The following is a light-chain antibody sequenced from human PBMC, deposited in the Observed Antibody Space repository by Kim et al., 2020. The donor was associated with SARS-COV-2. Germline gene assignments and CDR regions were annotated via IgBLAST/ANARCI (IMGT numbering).Light chain of an antibody. V-gene: IGKV4-1*01. CDR3: QQYYSTPWT. J-gene: IGKJ1*01. Sequence: KATTNCKSSQSVLYSSNNKSYLAWYQQKPGQPPTLLIYWASTRESGVPDRFSGSGSGTDFTLTISSLQAEDVAVYYCQQYYSTPWTFGQGTKLEI. CDR1: QSVLYSSNNKSY. CDR2: WAS.